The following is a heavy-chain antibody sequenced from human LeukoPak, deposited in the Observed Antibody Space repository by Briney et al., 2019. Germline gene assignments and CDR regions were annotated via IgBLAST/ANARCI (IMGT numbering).Heavy chain of an antibody. V-gene: IGHV3-23*01. CDR2: ITGSGGNT. Sequence: GGSLRLSCAASGFIFSSYSISWVRQAPGMGLEWVSVITGSGGNTYYADSVKGWFTISKDNSKNTVYLQMSSLRVDDTAVYYCAKAASSSWPSYYYGMDVWGQGTTVTVSS. CDR1: GFIFSSYS. D-gene: IGHD6-13*01. CDR3: AKAASSSWPSYYYGMDV. J-gene: IGHJ6*02.